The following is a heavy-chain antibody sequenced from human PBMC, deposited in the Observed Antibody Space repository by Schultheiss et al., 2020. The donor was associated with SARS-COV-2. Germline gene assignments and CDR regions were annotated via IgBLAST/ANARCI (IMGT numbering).Heavy chain of an antibody. J-gene: IGHJ4*02. D-gene: IGHD6-19*01. CDR3: AKDMREGIAVAGSSTNFDY. Sequence: GGSLRLSCAASGFTFDDYAMHWVRQAPGKGLEWVSGISWNSGSIGYADSVKGRFTISRDNAKNSLYLQMNSLRAEDTALYYCAKDMREGIAVAGSSTNFDYWGQGTLVTVSS. CDR1: GFTFDDYA. CDR2: ISWNSGSI. V-gene: IGHV3-9*01.